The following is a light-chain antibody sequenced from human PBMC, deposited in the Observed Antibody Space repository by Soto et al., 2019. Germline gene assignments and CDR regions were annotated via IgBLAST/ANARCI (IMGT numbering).Light chain of an antibody. J-gene: IGKJ2*01. CDR3: QQYYSTPFT. CDR1: QIVSYSSNNKNY. Sequence: DIVMTQSPDSLAVSLGERATINCKSSQIVSYSSNNKNYLAWYQQKPGQPPKLLIYWASTRESGVPDRFSGSGSGTDFSLTISSLQAEYVAVYYCQQYYSTPFTFGQGTKLEIK. V-gene: IGKV4-1*01. CDR2: WAS.